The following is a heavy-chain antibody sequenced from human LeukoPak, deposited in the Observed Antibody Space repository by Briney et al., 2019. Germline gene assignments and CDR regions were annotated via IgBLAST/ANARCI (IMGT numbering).Heavy chain of an antibody. CDR1: GYTFTSYG. CDR3: ARGSPYYDSSGYNRDY. V-gene: IGHV1-18*01. Sequence: ASVKVSCKASGYTFTSYGISWVRQAPGQGLEWMGWISAYNGNTNYAQKLQGRVTMITDTSTSTAYMELRSLRSDDTAVYYCARGSPYYDSSGYNRDYWGQGTLVTVSS. J-gene: IGHJ4*02. D-gene: IGHD3-22*01. CDR2: ISAYNGNT.